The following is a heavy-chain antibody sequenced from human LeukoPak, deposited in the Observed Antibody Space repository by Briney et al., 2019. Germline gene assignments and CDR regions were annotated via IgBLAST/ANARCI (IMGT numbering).Heavy chain of an antibody. Sequence: HPGGSLRLSCTASGFTFSNYCMHWVRQTPGKGLIWVSRICPGGTITNYADSVKGRFTFSRDDAKNMMFLHMNSLRADDTAVYYCVRDFRSADYWGQGILVTVSS. J-gene: IGHJ4*02. V-gene: IGHV3-74*01. CDR3: VRDFRSADY. CDR2: ICPGGTIT. CDR1: GFTFSNYC.